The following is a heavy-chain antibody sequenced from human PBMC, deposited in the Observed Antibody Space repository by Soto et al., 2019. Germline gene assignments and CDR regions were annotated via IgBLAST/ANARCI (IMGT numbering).Heavy chain of an antibody. Sequence: GESPEISCCGSGYSFTSYWIGLVRQMPGKGLEGMGIIYPGDSDTRYSPSFQGQVAISADKSISTGYLEWSSLKASDTAMYYCARGTPDYYDSSGYYRFDYWGQGTLVTVSS. V-gene: IGHV5-51*01. CDR2: IYPGDSDT. CDR1: GYSFTSYW. J-gene: IGHJ4*02. D-gene: IGHD3-22*01. CDR3: ARGTPDYYDSSGYYRFDY.